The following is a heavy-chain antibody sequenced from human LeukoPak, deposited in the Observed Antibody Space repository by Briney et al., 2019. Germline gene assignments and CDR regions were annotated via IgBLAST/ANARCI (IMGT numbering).Heavy chain of an antibody. D-gene: IGHD4-17*01. CDR1: GSTFSDYY. CDR3: ASTTVTTESAHAGYGMDV. CDR2: ISSSSSYT. V-gene: IGHV3-11*06. Sequence: GGSLRLSCAPSGSTFSDYYMSWIHQAPGKGLEWVSYISSSSSYTNYADSVKGRFTISRDNAKNSLYLQMNSLRAEDTAVYYCASTTVTTESAHAGYGMDVWGQGTTVTVSS. J-gene: IGHJ6*02.